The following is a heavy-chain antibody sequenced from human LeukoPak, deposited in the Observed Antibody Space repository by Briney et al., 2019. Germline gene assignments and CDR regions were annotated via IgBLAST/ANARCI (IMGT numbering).Heavy chain of an antibody. Sequence: SGPTLVKPTQTLTLTCTFSGFSLSTSGVGVGWIRQPPGKALEWLALIYWDDDKRYSPSPKSRLTITKDTSKNQVVLTMTNMDPVDTASYYCAHSMAVAGFNWFDPWGQGTLVTVSS. J-gene: IGHJ5*02. CDR3: AHSMAVAGFNWFDP. CDR2: IYWDDDK. CDR1: GFSLSTSGVG. V-gene: IGHV2-5*02. D-gene: IGHD6-19*01.